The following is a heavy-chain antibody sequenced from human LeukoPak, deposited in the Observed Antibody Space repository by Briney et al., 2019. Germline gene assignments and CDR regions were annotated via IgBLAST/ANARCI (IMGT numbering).Heavy chain of an antibody. V-gene: IGHV3-48*01. J-gene: IGHJ5*02. CDR3: ARGGTYSSGWFLSEGFDP. D-gene: IGHD6-19*01. CDR1: GFTFSSYS. CDR2: ISSSSSTI. Sequence: PGGSLRLSCAASGFTFSSYSMNWVRQAPGKGLEWVSYISSSSSTIYYADSVKGRFTISRDNAKNSLYLQMNSLRAEDTAVYYCARGGTYSSGWFLSEGFDPWGQGTLVTVSS.